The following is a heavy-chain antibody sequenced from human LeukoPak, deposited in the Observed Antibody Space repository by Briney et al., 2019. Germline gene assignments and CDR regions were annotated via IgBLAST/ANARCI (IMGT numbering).Heavy chain of an antibody. CDR3: ARATDAMFDWFDS. J-gene: IGHJ5*01. Sequence: SQTLSLPCTVSGGSVSGGNYFWTWIRQPPGKGPEWIGYMYYSGSTYYNPSLKSRVIISVDPSKNQFTLKLTSVSAADTAMYYCARATDAMFDWFDSWGQGTLVTVSS. V-gene: IGHV4-30-4*01. CDR1: GGSVSGGNYF. D-gene: IGHD2-21*02. CDR2: MYYSGST.